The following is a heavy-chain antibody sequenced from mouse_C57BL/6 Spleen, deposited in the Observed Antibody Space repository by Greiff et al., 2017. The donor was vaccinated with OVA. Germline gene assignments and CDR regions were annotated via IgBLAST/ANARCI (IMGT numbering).Heavy chain of an antibody. CDR2: IDPATGGT. Sequence: VQLKQSGAELVRPGASVTLSCKASGYTFTDYEMHWVKQTPVHGLEWIGAIDPATGGTAYNQKIKGQAILTADKSYSTAYMELRSLTSEDSAVYYCTRSPTVVEAYWGQGTLVTVSA. V-gene: IGHV1-15*01. CDR1: GYTFTDYE. CDR3: TRSPTVVEAY. D-gene: IGHD1-1*01. J-gene: IGHJ3*01.